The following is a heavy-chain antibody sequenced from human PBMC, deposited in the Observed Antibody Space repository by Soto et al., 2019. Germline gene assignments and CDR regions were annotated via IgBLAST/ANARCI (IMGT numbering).Heavy chain of an antibody. CDR2: IWYDGSNK. J-gene: IGHJ4*02. CDR1: GFTFSSYG. D-gene: IGHD5-12*01. CDR3: ARAPRPWLSSPYYFDY. Sequence: GGSLRLSCAASGFTFSSYGMHWVRQAPGKVLEGVAVIWYDGSNKYYADSVKGRFTISRDNSKNTMYLQMNSLRAEDTAVYYCARAPRPWLSSPYYFDYWGQGTLVTVSS. V-gene: IGHV3-33*01.